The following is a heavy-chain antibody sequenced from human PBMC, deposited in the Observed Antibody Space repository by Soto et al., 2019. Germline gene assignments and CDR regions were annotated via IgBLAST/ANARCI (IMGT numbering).Heavy chain of an antibody. CDR2: VYCSGRT. CDR3: ANTYYDILTGYHDAFDI. Sequence: PSETLSLTCTVSGGSISSRSYYWGWVRQPPGKGLECIGSVYCSGRTYYNPSLKSRVTISVDTSKNQFSLKLSSVTAADTAVYYCANTYYDILTGYHDAFDIWGQGTMVTVSS. V-gene: IGHV4-39*01. D-gene: IGHD3-9*01. CDR1: GGSISSRSYY. J-gene: IGHJ3*02.